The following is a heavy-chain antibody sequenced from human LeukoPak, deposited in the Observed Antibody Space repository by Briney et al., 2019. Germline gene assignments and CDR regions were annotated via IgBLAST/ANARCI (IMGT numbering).Heavy chain of an antibody. Sequence: SETLSLTCTVSGGSISSYYWSCIRQPPGKGLEWIGYIYYSGSTNYNPSLKSRVTISVDTSKNQFSLKLSSVTAADTAFYYCARDPNLEYLQHWGRGTLVTVSS. D-gene: IGHD1-14*01. V-gene: IGHV4-59*08. CDR1: GGSISSYY. J-gene: IGHJ1*01. CDR2: IYYSGST. CDR3: ARDPNLEYLQH.